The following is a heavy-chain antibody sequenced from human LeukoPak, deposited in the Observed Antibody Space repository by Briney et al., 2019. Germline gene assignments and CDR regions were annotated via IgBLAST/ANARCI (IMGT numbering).Heavy chain of an antibody. V-gene: IGHV3-23*01. D-gene: IGHD1-7*01. CDR2: ISGSGDTT. CDR1: GFTFSTYA. Sequence: PGGSLRLSCSASGFTFSTYAMHWVRQAPGKGLEWVAAISGSGDTTNYADSVKGRFTISRDKSRNTLYLQMNSLRADDTAIYYCARGVYWNYAYFYYGLDVWGHGTTVTVSS. J-gene: IGHJ6*02. CDR3: ARGVYWNYAYFYYGLDV.